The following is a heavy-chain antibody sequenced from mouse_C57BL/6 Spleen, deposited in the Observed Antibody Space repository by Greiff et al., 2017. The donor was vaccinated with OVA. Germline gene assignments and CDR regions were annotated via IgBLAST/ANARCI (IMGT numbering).Heavy chain of an antibody. V-gene: IGHV1-15*01. CDR1: GYTFTDYE. D-gene: IGHD2-1*01. CDR2: IDPETGGT. J-gene: IGHJ1*03. Sequence: QVQLQQSGAELVRPGASVTLSCKASGYTFTDYEMHWVKQTPVHGLEWIGAIDPETGGTAYNQKFKGKAILTADKSSSTAYMELRSLTSEDSDVYYCTRALYYGNYVRNWYFDVWGTGTTVTVAS. CDR3: TRALYYGNYVRNWYFDV.